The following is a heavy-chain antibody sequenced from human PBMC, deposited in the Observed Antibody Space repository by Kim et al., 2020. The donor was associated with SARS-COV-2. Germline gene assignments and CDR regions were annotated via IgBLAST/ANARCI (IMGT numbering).Heavy chain of an antibody. Sequence: GGSLRLSCAASGFIVSDHYMTWVRQAPGEGLEWVSMIYSGDTTFYADSVEGRFTISRDTSRNTLYLQMNSLRVEDTAVYYCAKRDSTGYYHEWGQGTLVT. V-gene: IGHV3-66*01. J-gene: IGHJ4*02. CDR2: IYSGDTT. CDR3: AKRDSTGYYHE. CDR1: GFIVSDHY. D-gene: IGHD3-22*01.